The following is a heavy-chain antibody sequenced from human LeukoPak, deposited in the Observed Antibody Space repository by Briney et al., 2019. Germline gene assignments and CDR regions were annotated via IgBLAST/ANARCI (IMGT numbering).Heavy chain of an antibody. Sequence: KPSQTLSLTCVVSGGSISSGDYYWSWLRQPPGKGLEWIGYIYYSGSTYYNPSLKSRVTISVDTSKNQFSLKLSSVTAADTAVYYCASAYCGGDCYYAFDIWGQGTMVTVSS. CDR2: IYYSGST. V-gene: IGHV4-30-4*01. D-gene: IGHD2-21*02. J-gene: IGHJ3*02. CDR3: ASAYCGGDCYYAFDI. CDR1: GGSISSGDYY.